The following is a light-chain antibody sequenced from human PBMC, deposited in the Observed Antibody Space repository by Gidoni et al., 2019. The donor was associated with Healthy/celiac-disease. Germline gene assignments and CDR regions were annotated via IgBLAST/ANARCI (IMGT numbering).Light chain of an antibody. CDR2: WAS. Sequence: EIVMTQSPESLAVSLGERATINCKSSQSVLYSSNHKNYLAWYQQKPGQPPKLLIYWASTRESGVPDRFSGSGSGTDFTLTISSLQAEDVAVYYCQQYYSTPFTFGPGTKVDIK. CDR1: QSVLYSSNHKNY. CDR3: QQYYSTPFT. J-gene: IGKJ3*01. V-gene: IGKV4-1*01.